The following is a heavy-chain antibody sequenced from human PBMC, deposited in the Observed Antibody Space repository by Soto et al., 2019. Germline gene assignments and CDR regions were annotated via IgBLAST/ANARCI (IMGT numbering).Heavy chain of an antibody. V-gene: IGHV6-1*01. D-gene: IGHD4-4*01. Sequence: SQTLSLTCAISGDSVSSNSAAWNWIRQSPSRGLEWLGRTYYRSKWYNDYAVSVKSRITINPDTSKNQFSLQLNSVTPEDTAVYYCARGTNRYSNYGKGRDYFDYWGQGTLVTVSS. J-gene: IGHJ4*02. CDR2: TYYRSKWYN. CDR3: ARGTNRYSNYGKGRDYFDY. CDR1: GDSVSSNSAA.